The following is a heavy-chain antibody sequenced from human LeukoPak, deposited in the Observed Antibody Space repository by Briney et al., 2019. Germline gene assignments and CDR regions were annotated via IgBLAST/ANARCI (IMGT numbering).Heavy chain of an antibody. CDR3: ARVSTIHRGPFDY. J-gene: IGHJ4*02. CDR2: IIPILGIA. Sequence: SVKVSCKASGGTFSSYAISWVRQAPGQGLEWMGRIIPILGIANYARKFQGRVTITADKSTSTAYMELSSLRSEDTAVYYCARVSTIHRGPFDYWGQGTLVTVSS. V-gene: IGHV1-69*04. CDR1: GGTFSSYA. D-gene: IGHD5/OR15-5a*01.